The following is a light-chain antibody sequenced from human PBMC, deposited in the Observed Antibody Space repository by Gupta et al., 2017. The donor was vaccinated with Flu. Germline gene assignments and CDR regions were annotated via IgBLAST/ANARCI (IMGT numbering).Light chain of an antibody. Sequence: SVLPQPLSASGTPAQSATISCSGSSSNFGSNSVFWYQQFPGTAPRLLISRDNQRASGVPDRFSGSKSGTSASLAISGRRTEDEAVYYCAAEEDSLSGSFGGGTKLTVL. J-gene: IGLJ2*01. CDR1: SSNFGSNS. CDR3: AAEEDSLSGS. CDR2: RDN. V-gene: IGLV1-47*01.